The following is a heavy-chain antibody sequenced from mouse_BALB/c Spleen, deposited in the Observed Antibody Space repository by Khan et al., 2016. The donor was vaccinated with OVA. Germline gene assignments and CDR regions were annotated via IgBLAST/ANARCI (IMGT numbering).Heavy chain of an antibody. V-gene: IGHV5-4*02. D-gene: IGHD2-13*01. CDR3: ARGYYGDPFAS. CDR2: ISDGGSYT. CDR1: GFTFSDYY. J-gene: IGHJ3*01. Sequence: EVELVESGGGLVKPGGSLKLSCAASGFTFSDYYMYWVRQTPEKRLEWVAPISDGGSYTYYPDSVKGRFTISRDDAKNTLYLQMSSLKLEDTAMYYVARGYYGDPFASWGQGPLVTVSA.